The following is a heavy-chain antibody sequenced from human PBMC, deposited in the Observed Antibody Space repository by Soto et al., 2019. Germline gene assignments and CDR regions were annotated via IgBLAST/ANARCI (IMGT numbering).Heavy chain of an antibody. CDR2: ILYDGSKQ. D-gene: IGHD2-21*02. CDR1: GFTFSSYG. CDR3: AKELGGNSGLHY. V-gene: IGHV3-30*18. Sequence: QVQLVESGGGVVQPGRSLRLSCAASGFTFSSYGMHWVRQAPGKGLEWVAYILYDGSKQYYAGSVKGRFTISRDDSKNALYLLMNSLRAEDTAVYYCAKELGGNSGLHYWGQGTLVTVSS. J-gene: IGHJ4*02.